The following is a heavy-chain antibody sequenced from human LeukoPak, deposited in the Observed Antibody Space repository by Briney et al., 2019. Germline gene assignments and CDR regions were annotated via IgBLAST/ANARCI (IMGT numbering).Heavy chain of an antibody. CDR2: ISSNGVSA. D-gene: IGHD3-22*01. CDR1: GLTFSSYP. CDR3: ARDSPSQPYGYDI. J-gene: IGHJ4*02. V-gene: IGHV3-64D*09. Sequence: HSGGSLRLSCSASGLTFSSYPMHWVRQAPGKGLEYVSSISSNGVSAYYGDSVKGRFTISRDNSKNTLYLQMSSLRVEDTAVYYCARDSPSQPYGYDIWGQGTLVTVSS.